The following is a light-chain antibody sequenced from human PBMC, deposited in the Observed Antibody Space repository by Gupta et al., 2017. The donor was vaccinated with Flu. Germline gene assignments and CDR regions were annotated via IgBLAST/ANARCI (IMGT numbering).Light chain of an antibody. CDR2: QDS. CDR3: QAWDSRAGEV. Sequence: SYELSQPPSVSVSPGQTANITCSGDKLGDKFASWYQQKTGQSPVLVIYQDSTRPSGIPERVSGSNSGNTATLTISGTQALDEADYYCQAWDSRAGEVFGGGTKLTV. V-gene: IGLV3-1*01. J-gene: IGLJ3*02. CDR1: KLGDKF.